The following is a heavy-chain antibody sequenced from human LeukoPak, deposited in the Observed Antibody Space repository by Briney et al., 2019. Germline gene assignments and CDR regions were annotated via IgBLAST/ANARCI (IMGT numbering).Heavy chain of an antibody. CDR1: GFTFGDYT. CDR3: TRDGATLDY. J-gene: IGHJ4*02. D-gene: IGHD1-26*01. V-gene: IGHV3-49*04. CDR2: IRSKSYGATT. Sequence: TGGSLTLSCTVSGFTFGDYTMSWVRQAPGKGLEWVGFIRSKSYGATTEYAASVKGRFTISRDDSKSIAYLQMNSLKTEDTAMYYCTRDGATLDYWGQGTLVTVSS.